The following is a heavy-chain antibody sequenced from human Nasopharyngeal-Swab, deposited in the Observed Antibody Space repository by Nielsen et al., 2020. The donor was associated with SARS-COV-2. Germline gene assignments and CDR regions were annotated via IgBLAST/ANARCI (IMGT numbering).Heavy chain of an antibody. J-gene: IGHJ4*02. CDR3: TKRSGDIYGYPANYFEC. Sequence: GGSLRLSCAASGFTFSSYDMHWVRQATGKGLEWVSAIGTAGDTYYPGPVKGRFTISRDNSKNTLYLQMNSLRAEDTAVYYCTKRSGDIYGYPANYFECWGQGTLVTVSS. V-gene: IGHV3-13*01. CDR1: GFTFSSYD. D-gene: IGHD5-18*01. CDR2: IGTAGDT.